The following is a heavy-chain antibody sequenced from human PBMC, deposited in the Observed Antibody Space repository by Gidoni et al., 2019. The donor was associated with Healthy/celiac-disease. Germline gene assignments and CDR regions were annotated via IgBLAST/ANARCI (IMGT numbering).Heavy chain of an antibody. V-gene: IGHV3-43*01. D-gene: IGHD3-10*01. Sequence: EVQLVESGGVVVQPGGSLRLSCAASGFTFDDYTMHWVRQAPGKGLEWGSLISWDGGSTYYADSVKGRFTISRDNSKNSLYLQMNSLRTEDTALYYCAKDMGPEGSGNLFDYWGQGTLVTVSS. CDR3: AKDMGPEGSGNLFDY. CDR2: ISWDGGST. CDR1: GFTFDDYT. J-gene: IGHJ4*02.